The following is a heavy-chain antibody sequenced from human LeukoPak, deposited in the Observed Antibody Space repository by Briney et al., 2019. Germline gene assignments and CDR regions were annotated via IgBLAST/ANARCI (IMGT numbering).Heavy chain of an antibody. D-gene: IGHD2-21*02. CDR3: ASNDFEGAFDI. CDR2: IYTSGST. J-gene: IGHJ3*02. Sequence: SETLSLTCTVSGGSISSYYWNWIRQPAGKGLEWIGRIYTSGSTNYNPSLKSRVTISVDTSKNQFSLKLSSVTAADTAVYYCASNDFEGAFDIWGQGKMVTVSS. CDR1: GGSISSYY. V-gene: IGHV4-4*07.